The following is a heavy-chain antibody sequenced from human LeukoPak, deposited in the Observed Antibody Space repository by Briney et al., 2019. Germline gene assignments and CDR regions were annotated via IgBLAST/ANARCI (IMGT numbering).Heavy chain of an antibody. CDR1: GGSISSYY. CDR3: ASSSYGYFDY. CDR2: IYYSGST. J-gene: IGHJ4*02. Sequence: SETLSLTCTVSGGSISSYYWSWIRQPPGKGLEWIGYIYYSGSTNYNPSLKSRVTISVDTSKNQFSLKLSSVTAADTAVYYCASSSYGYFDYWGQGTLVTVSS. V-gene: IGHV4-59*01. D-gene: IGHD5-18*01.